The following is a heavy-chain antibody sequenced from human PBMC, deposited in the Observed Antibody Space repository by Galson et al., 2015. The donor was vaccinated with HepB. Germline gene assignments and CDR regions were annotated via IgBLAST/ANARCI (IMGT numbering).Heavy chain of an antibody. CDR3: AKQNLNRDAFDI. D-gene: IGHD1-14*01. Sequence: SLRLSCAASGFTFSDYDMTWVRQAPGKGLEWVSALSGGGGSTYYADSVKGRFTISRDNSKDTLYLQMNTLRVEDTAVYYCAKQNLNRDAFDIWGQGTMVTVSS. V-gene: IGHV3-23*01. J-gene: IGHJ3*02. CDR2: LSGGGGST. CDR1: GFTFSDYD.